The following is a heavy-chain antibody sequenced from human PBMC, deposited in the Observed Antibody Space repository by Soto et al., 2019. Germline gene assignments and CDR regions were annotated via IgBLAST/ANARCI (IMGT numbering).Heavy chain of an antibody. CDR1: GFTFSSYS. CDR3: ARDRGYWDLYGMDV. CDR2: ISSSSSYI. D-gene: IGHD1-26*01. V-gene: IGHV3-21*01. Sequence: GGSLRLSCAASGFTFSSYSMNWVRQAPGKGLKWVSSISSSSSYIYYADSVKGRFTISRDNAKNSLYLQMNSLRAEDTAVYYCARDRGYWDLYGMDVWGQGTTVTVS. J-gene: IGHJ6*02.